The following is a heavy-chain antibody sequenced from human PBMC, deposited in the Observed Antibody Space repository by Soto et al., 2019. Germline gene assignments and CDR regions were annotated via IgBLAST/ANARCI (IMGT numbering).Heavy chain of an antibody. CDR1: GYSFSTYG. J-gene: IGHJ6*02. D-gene: IGHD2-21*01. CDR3: ARDHRIWSDYYYYGLDA. V-gene: IGHV1-18*04. CDR2: ISAYNGNT. Sequence: GASVKVSCKASGYSFSTYGISWVRQAPGQGHEWMGWISAYNGNTNYAQKLQGRVTMTTDTSTSTAYMELSSLRSEDTAVYYCARDHRIWSDYYYYGLDAWGQGTTVTVSS.